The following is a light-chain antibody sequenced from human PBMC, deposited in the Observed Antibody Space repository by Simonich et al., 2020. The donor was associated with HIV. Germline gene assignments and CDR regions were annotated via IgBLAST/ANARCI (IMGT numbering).Light chain of an antibody. J-gene: IGKJ3*01. CDR2: AAT. CDR3: QHLNSFPLT. V-gene: IGKV1-9*01. Sequence: IQLTQSPSFLSASVGARVTITCLASQGISSYLAWYQQKPGKAPKLLIYAATTLQSGVPSRFSGSGSGTEFTLTISSLQPEDFATYYCQHLNSFPLTFGPGTKVDIK. CDR1: QGISSY.